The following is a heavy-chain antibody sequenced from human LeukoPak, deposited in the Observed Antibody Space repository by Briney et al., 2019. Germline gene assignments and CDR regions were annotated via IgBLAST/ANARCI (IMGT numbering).Heavy chain of an antibody. Sequence: GGSLRLSCAASGFTFSSYAMHWVRQAPGKGLEWVAVISYDGSNKYYADSVKGRFTISRDNSKNTLYLQMNSLRAEDTAVYYCARDHHSSSWYYFDYWGQGTLVTVSS. CDR3: ARDHHSSSWYYFDY. D-gene: IGHD6-13*01. J-gene: IGHJ4*02. CDR2: ISYDGSNK. CDR1: GFTFSSYA. V-gene: IGHV3-30*04.